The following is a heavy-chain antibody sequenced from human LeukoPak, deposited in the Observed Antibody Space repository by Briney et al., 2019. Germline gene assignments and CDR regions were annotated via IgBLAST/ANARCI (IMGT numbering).Heavy chain of an antibody. D-gene: IGHD3-22*01. CDR2: INHSGST. J-gene: IGHJ4*02. CDR3: ARPHRAYYYDSSGWSPIDY. Sequence: PSETLSLTCAVYGGSFSGYYWSWIRQPPGKGLEWIGEINHSGSTSYNPSLKSRVTISVDTSKNQFPLKLSSVTAADTAVYYCARPHRAYYYDSSGWSPIDYWGQGTLVTVSS. V-gene: IGHV4-34*01. CDR1: GGSFSGYY.